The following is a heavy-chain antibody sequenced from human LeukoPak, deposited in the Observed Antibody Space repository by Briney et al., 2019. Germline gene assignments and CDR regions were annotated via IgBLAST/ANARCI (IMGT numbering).Heavy chain of an antibody. Sequence: XXXXVRQAPGXGLXWVAFIRYDGSNKYYADSVKGRFTISRDNSKTTLYLQMNSLRAEDTGVYYXXXXXXXXXXXXGXXXXYWGQGXLXTVSS. CDR3: XXXXXXXXXXXGXXXXY. CDR2: IRYDGSNK. J-gene: IGHJ4*02. CDR1: X. V-gene: IGHV3-30*02.